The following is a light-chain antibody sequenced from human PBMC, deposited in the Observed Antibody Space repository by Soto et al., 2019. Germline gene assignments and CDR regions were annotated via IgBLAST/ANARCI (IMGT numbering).Light chain of an antibody. Sequence: QSALTQPASVSGSPGQSITISCTGTSSDVGGYNFVSWYQHHPGKAPELMIYEVSKRPSGVSDRFSGSKSGNTASLTISGLQADDEGDYYCSAYESSRTLVFGSGTKVTVL. V-gene: IGLV2-14*01. J-gene: IGLJ1*01. CDR1: SSDVGGYNF. CDR3: SAYESSRTLV. CDR2: EVS.